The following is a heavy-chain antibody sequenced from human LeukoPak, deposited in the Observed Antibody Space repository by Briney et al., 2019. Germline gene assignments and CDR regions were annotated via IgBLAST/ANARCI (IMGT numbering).Heavy chain of an antibody. CDR1: NGSFTEYF. V-gene: IGHV4-34*01. D-gene: IGHD3-3*01. CDR3: AREKFLGRLTRVLDT. CDR2: VYHSGST. Sequence: PSETLSLTCVVNNGSFTEYFWSWIRQPPGKGLERIGEVYHSGSTNYNPSLKSRLSLSADMSKKQFSLKLNSVTAADTAVYYCAREKFLGRLTRVLDTWGQGTLVTVSS. J-gene: IGHJ5*02.